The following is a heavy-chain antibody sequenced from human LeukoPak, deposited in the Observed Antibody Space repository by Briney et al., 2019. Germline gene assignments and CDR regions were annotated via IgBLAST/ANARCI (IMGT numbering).Heavy chain of an antibody. CDR1: GFTVSSNY. V-gene: IGHV3-53*01. CDR2: IYSGGST. Sequence: KPGGSLRLSCAASGFTVSSNYMSWVRQAPGKGLEWVSVIYSGGSTYYADSVKGRFTISRDNSKNTLYLQMNSLRAEDTAVYYCARGVVPAALYYYYYYMDVWGKGTTVTVSS. CDR3: ARGVVPAALYYYYYYMDV. J-gene: IGHJ6*03. D-gene: IGHD2-2*01.